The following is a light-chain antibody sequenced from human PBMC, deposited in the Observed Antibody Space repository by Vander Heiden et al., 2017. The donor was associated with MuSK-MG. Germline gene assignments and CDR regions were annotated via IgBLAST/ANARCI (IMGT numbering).Light chain of an antibody. CDR2: DAS. Sequence: DIQMTQSPSTLSASVGDRVTITCRASKSISSWLAWYQQKPGKAPKLLIYDASSLESGVPSRFSGSGSGTEFTLTISSLQPDDFATYYCQQDNSYPCTFGQGTKLEIK. CDR1: KSISSW. CDR3: QQDNSYPCT. J-gene: IGKJ2*02. V-gene: IGKV1-5*01.